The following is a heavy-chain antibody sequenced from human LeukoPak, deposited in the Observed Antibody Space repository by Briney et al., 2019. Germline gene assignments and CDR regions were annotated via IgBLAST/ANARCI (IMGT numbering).Heavy chain of an antibody. D-gene: IGHD5-24*01. CDR1: GYTFTSYA. CDR3: ARALGGYNHLDY. Sequence: ASVKVPCKASGYTFTSYAMHWVRQAPGQRLEWMGWINAGNGNTKYSQKFQGRVTITRDTSASTAYMELSSLRSEDTAVYYCARALGGYNHLDYWGQGTLVTVSS. V-gene: IGHV1-3*01. CDR2: INAGNGNT. J-gene: IGHJ4*02.